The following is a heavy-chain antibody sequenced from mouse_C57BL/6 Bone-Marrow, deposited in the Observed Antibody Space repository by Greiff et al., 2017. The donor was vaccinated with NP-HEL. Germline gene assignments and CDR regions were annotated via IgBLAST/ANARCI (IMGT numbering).Heavy chain of an antibody. J-gene: IGHJ1*03. Sequence: QVQLQQPGAELVKPGASVKLSCKASGYTFTSYWMHWVKQRPGQGLEWIGLIHPNSGSTNYNEKFKSKATLTVDKSSSTAYMQLSSLTSEDSAVYYCARSGYGSSCWYFDVWGTGTTVTVSS. CDR2: IHPNSGST. CDR1: GYTFTSYW. D-gene: IGHD1-1*01. V-gene: IGHV1-64*01. CDR3: ARSGYGSSCWYFDV.